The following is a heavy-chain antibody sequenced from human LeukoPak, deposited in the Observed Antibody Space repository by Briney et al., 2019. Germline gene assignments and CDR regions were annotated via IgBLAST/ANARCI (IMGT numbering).Heavy chain of an antibody. CDR2: ISSSSTYI. D-gene: IGHD6-13*01. J-gene: IGHJ4*02. CDR1: GFTFSSHS. CDR3: ARDLRQLTSYFDF. V-gene: IGHV3-21*01. Sequence: GGSLRLSCAASGFTFSSHSMNWVRQAPGKGLEWASSISSSSTYIYYADSVKGRFTISRDNAKNSLYLQMNSLRAEDTAVYFCARDLRQLTSYFDFWGQGTQVTVSS.